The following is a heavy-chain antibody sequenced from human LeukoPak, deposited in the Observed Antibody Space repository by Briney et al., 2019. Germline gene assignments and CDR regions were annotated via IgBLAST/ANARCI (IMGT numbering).Heavy chain of an antibody. Sequence: SETLSLTCAVYGGSLGGYSWSWIRQPPGKGLEWIGEINHSGSTNYNPSLKSRVTISVDTSKNQFSLKLSSVTAADTAVYYCASYSYYDSSGLPIWGQGTMVTVSS. CDR2: INHSGST. CDR1: GGSLGGYS. V-gene: IGHV4-34*01. CDR3: ASYSYYDSSGLPI. D-gene: IGHD3-22*01. J-gene: IGHJ3*02.